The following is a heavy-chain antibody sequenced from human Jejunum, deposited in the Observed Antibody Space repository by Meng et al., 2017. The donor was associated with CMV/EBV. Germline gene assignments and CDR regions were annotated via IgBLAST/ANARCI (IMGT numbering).Heavy chain of an antibody. CDR1: GVSLSISS. CDR2: IGTGSTK. D-gene: IGHD5/OR15-5a*01. Sequence: SCTASGVSLSISSMSWVRQAPGKGLEWVAYIGTGSTKYYADSLEGRFTVSRDDAKNSLYLQMNSLRGEDTAVYFCVRDPVVSGLDVWGQGTTVTVSS. V-gene: IGHV3-48*04. J-gene: IGHJ6*02. CDR3: VRDPVVSGLDV.